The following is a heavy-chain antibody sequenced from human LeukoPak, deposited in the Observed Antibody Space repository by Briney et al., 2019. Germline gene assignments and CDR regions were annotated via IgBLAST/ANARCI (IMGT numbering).Heavy chain of an antibody. D-gene: IGHD6-19*01. Sequence: PGGSLRLSCAASGFTFSSYEMNWVRQAPGKGLEWVSYISSSGSTIYYADSVKGRFTISRDNAKNSLYVQMNSLRAEDRAVYYCARDQGSGWLFDYWGQGTLVTVSS. CDR3: ARDQGSGWLFDY. V-gene: IGHV3-48*03. J-gene: IGHJ4*02. CDR2: ISSSGSTI. CDR1: GFTFSSYE.